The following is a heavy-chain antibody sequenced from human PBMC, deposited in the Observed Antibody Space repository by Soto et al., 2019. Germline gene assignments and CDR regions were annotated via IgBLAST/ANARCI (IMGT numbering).Heavy chain of an antibody. Sequence: GGSLRLSCAASGFTFSSYSMNWVRQAPGKGLEWVANINQDGTATYYVDSLRGRFIISRDNAKNSLYLQMNNLTGADTAVYYCARGFYNIWTEYDPWGQGTLVTVSS. CDR2: INQDGTAT. J-gene: IGHJ5*02. D-gene: IGHD3-9*01. CDR3: ARGFYNIWTEYDP. V-gene: IGHV3-7*04. CDR1: GFTFSSYS.